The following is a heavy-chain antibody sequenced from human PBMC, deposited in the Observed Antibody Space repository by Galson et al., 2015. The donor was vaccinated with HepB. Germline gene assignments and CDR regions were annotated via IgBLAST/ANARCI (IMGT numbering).Heavy chain of an antibody. J-gene: IGHJ4*02. V-gene: IGHV3-33*01. CDR2: IWYDGSNK. Sequence: SLRLSCAASGFTFSSYGMHWVRQAPGKGLEWVAVIWYDGSNKYYADSVKGRFTISRDNSKNTLYLQMNSLRAEDTAVYYCARGEDIAVVTAIPGLDYWGQGTLVAVSS. CDR1: GFTFSSYG. D-gene: IGHD2-21*02. CDR3: ARGEDIAVVTAIPGLDY.